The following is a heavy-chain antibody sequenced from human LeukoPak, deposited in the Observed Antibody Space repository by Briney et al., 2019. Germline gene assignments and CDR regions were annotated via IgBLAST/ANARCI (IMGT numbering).Heavy chain of an antibody. CDR3: AREVVPAAMFDY. CDR1: GGSISSGSYY. J-gene: IGHJ4*02. D-gene: IGHD2-2*01. CDR2: IYTSGST. Sequence: SETLSLTCTVSGGSISSGSYYWSWIRQPAGKGLEWIGRIYTSGSTNYNPSLKSRVTISVDTSKNQFSLKLSSVTAADAAVYYCAREVVPAAMFDYWGQGTLVTVSS. V-gene: IGHV4-61*02.